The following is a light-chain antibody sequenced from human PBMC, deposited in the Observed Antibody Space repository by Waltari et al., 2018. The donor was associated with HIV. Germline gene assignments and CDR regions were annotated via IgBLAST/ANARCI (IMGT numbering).Light chain of an antibody. CDR2: DVS. V-gene: IGLV2-14*03. Sequence: QSALTQPAAVAGSPGQSITISCTGTNSDIGGHNPVHWYQHHPGKAPQLIIYDVSNRPSGVSNRFSGSKSGNTASLTISGLQAEDEADYYCKSSTSRSTPCVFGSGTKVTVL. CDR1: NSDIGGHNP. J-gene: IGLJ1*01. CDR3: KSSTSRSTPCV.